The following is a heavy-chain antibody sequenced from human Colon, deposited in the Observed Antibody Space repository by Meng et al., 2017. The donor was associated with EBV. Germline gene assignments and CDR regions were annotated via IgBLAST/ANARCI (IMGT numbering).Heavy chain of an antibody. D-gene: IGHD1-26*01. Sequence: VELQEAGPGLVKPSGTLSLTCGVSGVSISSNIRWTWVRQSPGKGLEWIGDIDDSGSTNYNPSLNSRISISLDKSKNHFSLKVNSVTAADTAVYYCARGKQDAWELLAYWGQGALVTVSS. V-gene: IGHV4-4*02. CDR2: IDDSGST. CDR1: GVSISSNIR. J-gene: IGHJ4*02. CDR3: ARGKQDAWELLAY.